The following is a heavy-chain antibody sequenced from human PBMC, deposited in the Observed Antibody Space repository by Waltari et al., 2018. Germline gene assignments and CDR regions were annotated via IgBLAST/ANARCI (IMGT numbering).Heavy chain of an antibody. CDR1: GFTFSSYS. CDR3: AREIGSGPYYYGMDV. J-gene: IGHJ6*02. V-gene: IGHV3-21*01. D-gene: IGHD2-15*01. Sequence: EVQLVESGGGLVKPGGSLRLSCAASGFTFSSYSMNWVRQAPGKGLEWVSSISSSSSYIYYADSVKGRFTISRDNAKNSLYLQMNSLRAEDTAVYYCAREIGSGPYYYGMDVWGQGTTVTVSS. CDR2: ISSSSSYI.